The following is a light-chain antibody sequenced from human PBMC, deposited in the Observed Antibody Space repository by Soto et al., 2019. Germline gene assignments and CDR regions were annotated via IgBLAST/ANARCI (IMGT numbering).Light chain of an antibody. CDR3: SSYISGSTLV. CDR1: SSDVGGYDY. Sequence: QSVLTQPASVSGSPGQSITISCTGTSSDVGGYDYVSWYQQHPGKAPKLIIYEVSNRPSGVSDRFSGSKSGNTASLTISGLQAEDEADYHCSSYISGSTLVFGGGTKVTVL. V-gene: IGLV2-14*01. J-gene: IGLJ2*01. CDR2: EVS.